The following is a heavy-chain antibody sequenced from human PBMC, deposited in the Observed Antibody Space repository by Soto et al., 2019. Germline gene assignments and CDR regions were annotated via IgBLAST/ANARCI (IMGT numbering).Heavy chain of an antibody. CDR3: ARWGRSREWDA. V-gene: IGHV4-59*08. D-gene: IGHD3-16*01. J-gene: IGHJ6*02. Sequence: SETLSLTCTVSGDSISSYYWNWMRQPPGKGLEWIGYIHYSGSTNYNPSLKSRVTISVDTSKNQSSLKLSSLTAADPDVYYCARWGRSREWDAWGQGTTVTVSS. CDR2: IHYSGST. CDR1: GDSISSYY.